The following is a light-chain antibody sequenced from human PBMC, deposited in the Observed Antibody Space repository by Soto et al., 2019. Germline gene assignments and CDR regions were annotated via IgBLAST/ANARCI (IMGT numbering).Light chain of an antibody. CDR3: QQYSSSPLT. J-gene: IGKJ4*01. CDR1: QSVSSSY. CDR2: GAS. Sequence: EIVLTQSPGTLSLSPGERATLSCRASQSVSSSYLAWYQQKPGQAPRLLIYGASSRATGIPARFSGSGSGTDFTLTISRLEPEDFAVYHCQQYSSSPLTFGGGTKVDI. V-gene: IGKV3-20*01.